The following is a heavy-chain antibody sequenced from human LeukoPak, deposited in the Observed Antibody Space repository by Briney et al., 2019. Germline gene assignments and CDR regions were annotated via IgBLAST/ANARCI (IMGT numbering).Heavy chain of an antibody. J-gene: IGHJ3*02. D-gene: IGHD3-9*01. Sequence: ASVKVSCKASGYTFTSYDINWVRQATGQGLEWMGWMNPNSGNTGYAQKFQGRVTMTRNTSISTAYMELSSLRSEDTAVYYCARDRNDILTGYTAFDIWGQGTMVTVSS. CDR2: MNPNSGNT. CDR3: ARDRNDILTGYTAFDI. V-gene: IGHV1-8*01. CDR1: GYTFTSYD.